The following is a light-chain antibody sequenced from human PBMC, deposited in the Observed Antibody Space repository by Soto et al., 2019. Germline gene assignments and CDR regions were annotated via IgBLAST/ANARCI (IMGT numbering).Light chain of an antibody. CDR3: EQYGSSPPSIT. Sequence: DIQMTQSPSSLSAFVGDRVTITCRSSQRISTYLNWCQQKPGQAPKLLISAASSLQSGVPSRFSGSGSVTDLTLTISSMEPEDFAGYYCEQYGSSPPSITFGRGTRLDIK. V-gene: IGKV1-39*01. CDR2: AAS. J-gene: IGKJ5*01. CDR1: QRISTY.